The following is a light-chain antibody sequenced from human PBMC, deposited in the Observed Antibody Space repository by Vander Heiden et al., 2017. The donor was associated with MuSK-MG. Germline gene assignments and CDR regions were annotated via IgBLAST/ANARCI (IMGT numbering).Light chain of an antibody. CDR2: QDS. CDR3: QAWDSSTVV. V-gene: IGLV3-1*01. J-gene: IGLJ2*01. CDR1: KLGDKY. Sequence: SSELTQPPSVSMSPGQTASITCSGDKLGDKYACWYQQKPGQSPVLVIYQDSKRPAGIPERFSGSNSGNTATLTISGTQAMDEADYYCQAWDSSTVVFGGGTKLTVL.